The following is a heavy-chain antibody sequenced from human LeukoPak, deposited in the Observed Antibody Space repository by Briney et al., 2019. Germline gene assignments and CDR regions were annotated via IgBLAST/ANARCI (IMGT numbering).Heavy chain of an antibody. J-gene: IGHJ4*02. D-gene: IGHD3-22*01. CDR3: ARITMIVVVEPHFDN. Sequence: GGTLRLSCAASGFTFSTYSMNWVRQAPGNGLEWISYITPSSSTIYYADSVKGRFTISRDNAKNSLYLQMNSLRAEDTAVYYCARITMIVVVEPHFDNWGQGTLVTVSS. CDR2: ITPSSSTI. V-gene: IGHV3-48*01. CDR1: GFTFSTYS.